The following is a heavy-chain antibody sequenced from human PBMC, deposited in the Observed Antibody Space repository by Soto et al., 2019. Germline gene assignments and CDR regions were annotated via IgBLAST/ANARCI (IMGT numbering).Heavy chain of an antibody. Sequence: GGSLRLSCAASGFPFSSYVMAWVRQAPGKGLEWVSGISGGGSNTFYADSVKGRFTISRDNSKNTPLLQMNSLGAEDTAVYYCAKDSNKYSSSLRGRYFDYWGQGIGVTVSS. CDR1: GFPFSSYV. CDR2: ISGGGSNT. J-gene: IGHJ4*02. CDR3: AKDSNKYSSSLRGRYFDY. D-gene: IGHD4-4*01. V-gene: IGHV3-23*01.